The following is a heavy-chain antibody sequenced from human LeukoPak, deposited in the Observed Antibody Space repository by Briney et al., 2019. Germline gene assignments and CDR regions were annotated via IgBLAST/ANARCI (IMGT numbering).Heavy chain of an antibody. CDR1: GFTFSSYS. D-gene: IGHD1-7*01. CDR3: ARERYNWNYAFDY. J-gene: IGHJ4*02. CDR2: ISSSSSGYI. Sequence: GGSLRLSCAASGFTFSSYSMNWVRQAPGKGLEWVSSISSSSSGYIYYADSVKGRFTISRDNAKNSLYLHLNSLRAEDTAVYYCARERYNWNYAFDYWGQGTLVTVSS. V-gene: IGHV3-21*01.